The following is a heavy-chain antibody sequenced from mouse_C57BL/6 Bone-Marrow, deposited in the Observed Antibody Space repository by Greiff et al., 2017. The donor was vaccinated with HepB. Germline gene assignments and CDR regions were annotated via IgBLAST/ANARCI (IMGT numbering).Heavy chain of an antibody. V-gene: IGHV1-53*01. CDR2: INPSNGGT. CDR1: GYTFTSYW. J-gene: IGHJ2*01. CDR3: ARRPLYYGSSFDY. D-gene: IGHD1-1*01. Sequence: QVQLKQPGTELVKPGASVKLSCKASGYTFTSYWMHWVQQRPGQGLEWIGNINPSNGGTNYNEKFKSKATLTVDKSSSTAYRQLSSLTSEDSAVYFCARRPLYYGSSFDYWGQGTTLTVSS.